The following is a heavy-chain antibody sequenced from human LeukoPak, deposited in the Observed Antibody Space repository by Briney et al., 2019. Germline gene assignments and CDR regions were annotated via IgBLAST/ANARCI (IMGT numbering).Heavy chain of an antibody. Sequence: PGGSLRLSCAGSGFALKSYSLSWVRQAPGKGLEWVSSISSTSAYIYYADSVKGRFTISRDNVDNVVYLQMNSLGAEDTAVYYCARSGERKAFDIWGQGTMVTVSS. J-gene: IGHJ3*02. CDR2: ISSTSAYI. CDR1: GFALKSYS. V-gene: IGHV3-21*01. CDR3: ARSGERKAFDI.